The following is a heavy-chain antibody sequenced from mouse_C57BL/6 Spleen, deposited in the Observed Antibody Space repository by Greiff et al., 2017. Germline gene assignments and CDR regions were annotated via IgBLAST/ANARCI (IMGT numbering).Heavy chain of an antibody. J-gene: IGHJ1*03. Sequence: QVQLQPSGAELVKPGASVKMSCKASGYPFTSYWITWVKQRPGQGLEWIGDIYPGSGSTNYNEKFKSKATLTVDTSSSTAYMQLSSLTSEDSAVYYCARWYYGSSYGYFDVWGTGTTVTVSS. CDR3: ARWYYGSSYGYFDV. CDR1: GYPFTSYW. CDR2: IYPGSGST. D-gene: IGHD1-1*01. V-gene: IGHV1-55*01.